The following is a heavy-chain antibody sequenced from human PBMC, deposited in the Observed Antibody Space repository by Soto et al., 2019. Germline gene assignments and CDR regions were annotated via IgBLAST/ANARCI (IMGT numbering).Heavy chain of an antibody. D-gene: IGHD3-3*01. CDR2: ISAYNGNT. CDR3: ARANDFWSGYPGFDY. J-gene: IGHJ4*02. V-gene: IGHV1-18*01. Sequence: ASVKVSCKASGYTFASYGISWVRQAPGQGLEWMGWISAYNGNTNYAQKLQGRVTMTTDTSTSTAYMELRGLRSDDTAVYYCARANDFWSGYPGFDYWGQGTLVTVS. CDR1: GYTFASYG.